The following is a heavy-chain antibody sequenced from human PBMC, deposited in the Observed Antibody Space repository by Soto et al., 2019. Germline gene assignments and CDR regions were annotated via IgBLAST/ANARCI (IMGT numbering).Heavy chain of an antibody. D-gene: IGHD4-17*01. CDR3: ARDRGYGDHRDWYFDL. CDR2: LYHSGST. V-gene: IGHV4-31*03. Sequence: QVQLQESGPGLVKPSQTLSLTCTVSGGSISSGGYYWSWIRQHPGKGLEWIGYLYHSGSTYHNPSLKSRVIISVDTSKNEFSLKLSSVTAADTAVYYCARDRGYGDHRDWYFDLWGRGTLVTVSS. J-gene: IGHJ2*01. CDR1: GGSISSGGYY.